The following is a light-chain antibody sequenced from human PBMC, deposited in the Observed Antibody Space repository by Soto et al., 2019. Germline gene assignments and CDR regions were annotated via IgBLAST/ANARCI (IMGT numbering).Light chain of an antibody. CDR2: GAS. CDR3: QQYSSSPRT. CDR1: QSVSGSY. J-gene: IGKJ1*01. Sequence: EIVMTQSPGTLSLSPGEVATLSCRASQSVSGSYLAWYQQKPGQAPRLLIYGASSRATGIPDRFSGSGSGTDFTLTISRLEPEDFAVYYCQQYSSSPRTFGQGTKVDIK. V-gene: IGKV3-20*01.